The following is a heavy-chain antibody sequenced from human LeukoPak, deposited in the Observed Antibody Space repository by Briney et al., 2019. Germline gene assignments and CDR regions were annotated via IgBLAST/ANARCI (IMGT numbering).Heavy chain of an antibody. CDR1: GFTFSSFE. V-gene: IGHV3-48*03. J-gene: IGHJ4*02. D-gene: IGHD4-17*01. Sequence: GGSLRLSCAASGFTFSSFEMNWVRQAPGKGLEWVSYISSTGYTIYYADSVKGRFTISRDNAKNSLYLQMKSLRAEATAVYYCARREGSYGHFDYWGQGTLVTVSS. CDR2: ISSTGYTI. CDR3: ARREGSYGHFDY.